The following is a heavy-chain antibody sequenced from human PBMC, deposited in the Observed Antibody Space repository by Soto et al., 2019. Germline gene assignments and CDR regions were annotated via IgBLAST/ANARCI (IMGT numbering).Heavy chain of an antibody. CDR1: GFTFSNAW. V-gene: IGHV3-15*01. CDR3: TTENMVRGVIDY. CDR2: IKSKTDGGTT. J-gene: IGHJ4*02. Sequence: GGSLRLSCAASGFTFSNAWMSWVRQAPGKGLEWVGRIKSKTDGGTTDYAAPVKGRFTISRDDSKNTLYLQMNSLKTEDTAVYYCTTENMVRGVIDYLGQGTLVTVSS. D-gene: IGHD3-10*01.